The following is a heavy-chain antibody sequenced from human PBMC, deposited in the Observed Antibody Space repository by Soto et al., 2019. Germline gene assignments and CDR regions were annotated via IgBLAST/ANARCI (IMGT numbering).Heavy chain of an antibody. D-gene: IGHD6-13*01. Sequence: GGSLRLSCAASGFTFSSYAMHWVRQAPGKGLEWVAVISYDGSNKYYADSVKGRFTISRDNSKNTLYLQMNSLRAEDTAVYYCARDRSSSWNPNFDYWGQGTLVTVSS. CDR1: GFTFSSYA. J-gene: IGHJ4*01. V-gene: IGHV3-30-3*01. CDR2: ISYDGSNK. CDR3: ARDRSSSWNPNFDY.